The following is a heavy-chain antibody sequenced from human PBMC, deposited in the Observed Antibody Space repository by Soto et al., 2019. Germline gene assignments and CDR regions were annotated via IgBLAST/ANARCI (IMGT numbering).Heavy chain of an antibody. CDR2: IYYSGST. V-gene: IGHV4-39*01. Sequence: SETLSLTCTVSGGSISSSSYYWGWICQPPGKGLEWIGSIYYSGSTYYNPSLKSRVTISVDTSKNQFSLKLSSVTAADTAVYYCARLLGVGLIDYWGQGTLVTVSS. J-gene: IGHJ4*02. CDR3: ARLLGVGLIDY. D-gene: IGHD3-10*01. CDR1: GGSISSSSYY.